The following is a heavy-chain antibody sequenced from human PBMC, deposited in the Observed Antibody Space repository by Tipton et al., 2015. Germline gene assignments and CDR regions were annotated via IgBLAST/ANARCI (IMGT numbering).Heavy chain of an antibody. CDR3: ARDLLRTGMDV. CDR1: GASILSYY. J-gene: IGHJ6*02. V-gene: IGHV4-59*01. CDR2: IDGSGTT. D-gene: IGHD3-10*01. Sequence: TLSLTCTVSGASILSYYWNWIRLSPGKGLEWIGYIDGSGTTNFNPSLRSRVSISLDTSNNHFSLRLTSVTAADTAVYYCARDLLRTGMDVWGQGTTVTVSS.